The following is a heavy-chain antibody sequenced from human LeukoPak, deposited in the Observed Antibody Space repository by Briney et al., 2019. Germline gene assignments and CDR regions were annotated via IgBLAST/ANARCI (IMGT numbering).Heavy chain of an antibody. D-gene: IGHD6-13*01. CDR3: ARSLDGIAASSDY. V-gene: IGHV3-53*01. Sequence: GGSLRLSCAASGFTFSNNYMSWVRQAPGKGLEWVSVIYSGGSTYYADSVKGRFTISRDNSKNTLYLQMNSLRAEDTAVYYCARSLDGIAASSDYWGQGTLVTVSS. CDR1: GFTFSNNY. J-gene: IGHJ4*02. CDR2: IYSGGST.